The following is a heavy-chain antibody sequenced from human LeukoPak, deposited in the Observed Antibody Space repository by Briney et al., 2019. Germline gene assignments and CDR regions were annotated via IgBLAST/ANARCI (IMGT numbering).Heavy chain of an antibody. Sequence: ASVKVSCKASGYTFTGYYMHWVRQAPGQGLEWMGRINTYNGNTDYAQRFQGRVTMTTDTSTTTAYMELRTLRSDDTAVYYCARGEGALDAFDIWGRGTMVTVPS. CDR3: ARGEGALDAFDI. CDR1: GYTFTGYY. V-gene: IGHV1-18*04. CDR2: INTYNGNT. J-gene: IGHJ3*02.